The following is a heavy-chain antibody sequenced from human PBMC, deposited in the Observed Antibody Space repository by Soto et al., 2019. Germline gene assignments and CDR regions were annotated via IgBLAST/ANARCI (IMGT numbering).Heavy chain of an antibody. D-gene: IGHD3-3*01. J-gene: IGHJ5*02. CDR1: GGSFSGYY. CDR2: INHSGST. CDR3: ARAREGVVPMGWLDP. Sequence: PSETLSLTCAVYGGSFSGYYWSWIRQPPGKGLEWIGEINHSGSTNYNPSLKSRVTISVDKSKNQFSLKLSSVTAADTAVYYCARAREGVVPMGWLDPWGQGTLVTVSS. V-gene: IGHV4-34*01.